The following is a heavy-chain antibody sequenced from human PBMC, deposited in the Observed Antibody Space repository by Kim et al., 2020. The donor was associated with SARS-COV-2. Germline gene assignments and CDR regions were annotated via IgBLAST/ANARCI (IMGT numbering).Heavy chain of an antibody. CDR3: ARDLGGGPLWIAFDI. J-gene: IGHJ3*02. CDR2: ISYDGSNK. CDR1: GFTFSSYA. D-gene: IGHD2-21*01. Sequence: GGSLRLSCAASGFTFSSYAMHWVRQAPGKGLECVAAISYDGSNKYYVYSVKGRFTISSDNSKNTLHLQMNSLRAEDTAVYYCARDLGGGPLWIAFDIWG. V-gene: IGHV3-30*04.